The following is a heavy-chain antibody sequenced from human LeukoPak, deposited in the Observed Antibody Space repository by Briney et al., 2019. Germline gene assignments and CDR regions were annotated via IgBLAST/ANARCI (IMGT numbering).Heavy chain of an antibody. J-gene: IGHJ4*02. CDR1: GYTFTGYY. V-gene: IGHV1-2*02. CDR2: INPNSGGT. Sequence: ASVKVSCKASGYTFTGYYMHWVRQAPGQGLEWMGWINPNSGGTNYAQKFQGRVTMTRDTSISTAYMELSRLRSDDTAVYYCARVTTPYYDFWSGYYKSHPFDYWGQGTLVTVSS. CDR3: ARVTTPYYDFWSGYYKSHPFDY. D-gene: IGHD3-3*01.